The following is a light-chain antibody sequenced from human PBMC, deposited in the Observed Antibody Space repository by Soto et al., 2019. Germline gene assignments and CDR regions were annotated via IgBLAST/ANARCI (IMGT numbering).Light chain of an antibody. Sequence: QSVLTQPPSVSGTPGQRVTISCSGGNSNIGRNPVSWYQEFPGTAPKLLISTNSRRPSWVPDRFSGSKSGTSASLAISGLRSEDEAVYYCETSDDTVYVFGSGTKLTVL. CDR1: NSNIGRNP. CDR2: TNS. J-gene: IGLJ1*01. CDR3: ETSDDTVYV. V-gene: IGLV1-44*01.